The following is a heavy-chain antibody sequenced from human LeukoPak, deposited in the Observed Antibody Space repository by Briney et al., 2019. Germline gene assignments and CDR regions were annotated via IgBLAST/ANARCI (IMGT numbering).Heavy chain of an antibody. Sequence: ASVKVSCKASGYTFTSYDINWVRQATGQGLKWMGWMNPNSGNTGYAQKFQGRVTLTRDTSTSTVYMELSSLKSEDTAVYYCARNIGVIGGADFWGLGTLVTVSS. CDR3: ARNIGVIGGADF. D-gene: IGHD3-16*02. CDR2: MNPNSGNT. J-gene: IGHJ4*02. CDR1: GYTFTSYD. V-gene: IGHV1-8*01.